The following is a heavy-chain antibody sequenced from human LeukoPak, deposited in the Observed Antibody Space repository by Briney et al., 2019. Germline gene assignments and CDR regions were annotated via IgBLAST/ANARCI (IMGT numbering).Heavy chain of an antibody. J-gene: IGHJ4*02. Sequence: PGGSLRLSCAASGFIFNSYWIHWVRQAPGKGLVWVSGVNRDGSYTNYADAVKGRFTISRDNAKNTLYLQMNSLRAEDTAVYYCARDLKSAFDYWGQGTLATVSS. CDR1: GFIFNSYW. V-gene: IGHV3-74*01. CDR2: VNRDGSYT. CDR3: ARDLKSAFDY.